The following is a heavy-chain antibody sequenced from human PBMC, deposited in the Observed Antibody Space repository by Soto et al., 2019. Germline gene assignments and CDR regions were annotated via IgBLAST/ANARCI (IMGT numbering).Heavy chain of an antibody. CDR1: GFTFSSYG. CDR3: AKVFVPPGSGYSYGPLDY. J-gene: IGHJ4*02. Sequence: GGSLRLSCAASGFTFSSYGMHWVRQAPGKGLEWVAVISFDGSNKYYADSVKGRFTISRDNSKNTLYLQMNSLRAEDTAVYYCAKVFVPPGSGYSYGPLDYWGQGTLVTVSS. D-gene: IGHD5-18*01. V-gene: IGHV3-30*18. CDR2: ISFDGSNK.